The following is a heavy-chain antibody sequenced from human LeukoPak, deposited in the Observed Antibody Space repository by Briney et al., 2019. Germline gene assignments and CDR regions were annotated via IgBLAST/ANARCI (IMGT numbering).Heavy chain of an antibody. CDR2: IYYSGST. Sequence: PSETLSLTCTVSGGSISSYYWSWIRQPPGKGLEWIGYIYYSGSTNYNPSLKSRVTISVDTSKNQFSLKLSSVTAADTAVYFCASVVVVTAIWSYWGQGTLVTVSS. CDR3: ASVVVVTAIWSY. V-gene: IGHV4-59*12. J-gene: IGHJ4*02. D-gene: IGHD2-21*02. CDR1: GGSISSYY.